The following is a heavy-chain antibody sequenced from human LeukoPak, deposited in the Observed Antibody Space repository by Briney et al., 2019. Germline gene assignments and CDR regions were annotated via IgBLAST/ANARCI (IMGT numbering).Heavy chain of an antibody. CDR3: ARLDCSSTSCYTDYYYYYGMDV. CDR1: GSRFTTYW. D-gene: IGHD2-2*02. V-gene: IGHV5-51*01. J-gene: IGHJ6*02. Sequence: SGESLKISCKGSGSRFTTYWIGWVRQMPGKGLEWMGIIYPGDSDSRDSPSFQGQVTISVDKSISTAYLQWSSLKASDTAMYYCARLDCSSTSCYTDYYYYYGMDVWGQGTTVTVSS. CDR2: IYPGDSDS.